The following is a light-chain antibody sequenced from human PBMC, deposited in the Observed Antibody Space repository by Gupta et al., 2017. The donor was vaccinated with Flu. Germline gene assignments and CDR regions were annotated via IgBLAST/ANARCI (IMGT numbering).Light chain of an antibody. J-gene: IGKJ4*01. CDR2: DAS. Sequence: IVLTQSPATLSLSPGERATLSCRASQSVSSYLAWYQQKPGQAPRLLIYDASNRATGIPARLSGSGSGTDFTLTISSLEPEDFAVYYCQQRSNWLTFGGGTKVGIK. V-gene: IGKV3-11*01. CDR1: QSVSSY. CDR3: QQRSNWLT.